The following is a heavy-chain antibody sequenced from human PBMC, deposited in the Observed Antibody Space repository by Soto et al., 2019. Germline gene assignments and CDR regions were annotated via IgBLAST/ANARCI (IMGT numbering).Heavy chain of an antibody. D-gene: IGHD5-18*01. J-gene: IGHJ6*02. CDR2: IWYDGSNK. Sequence: HPGGSLRLSCAASGFTFSSYGMHWVRQAPGKGLEWVAVIWYDGSNKYYADSVKGRFTISRDNSKNTLYLQMNSLRAEDTAVYYCARDEDTAMVRFVYYYGMDVWGQGTTVTVSS. V-gene: IGHV3-33*01. CDR1: GFTFSSYG. CDR3: ARDEDTAMVRFVYYYGMDV.